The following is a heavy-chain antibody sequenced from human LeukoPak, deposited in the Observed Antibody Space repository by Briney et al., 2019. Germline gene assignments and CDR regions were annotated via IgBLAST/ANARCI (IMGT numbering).Heavy chain of an antibody. J-gene: IGHJ5*02. CDR2: IYISGST. CDR1: GGSISSGYY. CDR3: AREPAAGSGNS. D-gene: IGHD3-10*01. V-gene: IGHV4-61*02. Sequence: PSQTMSLTCTVSGGSISSGYYWSWIRQPAGQGPEWIGRIYISGSTNYNPSLKSPVTITIATPKNQFSLKLNSGTAADTAVYYCAREPAAGSGNSWGQGTLVTVSS.